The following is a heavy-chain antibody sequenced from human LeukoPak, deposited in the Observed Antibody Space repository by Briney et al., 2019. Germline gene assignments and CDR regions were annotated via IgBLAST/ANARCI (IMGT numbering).Heavy chain of an antibody. D-gene: IGHD2-15*01. J-gene: IGHJ6*02. CDR2: ISSSSSYI. V-gene: IGHV3-21*01. CDR3: AREGVVVADYYGMDV. CDR1: GFAFGSEA. Sequence: GGSLRLSCAVSGFAFGSEAMNWVRQAPGKGLEWVSSISSSSSYIYYADSVKGRFTISRDNAKNSLYLQMNSLRAEDTAVYYCAREGVVVADYYGMDVWGQGTTVTVSS.